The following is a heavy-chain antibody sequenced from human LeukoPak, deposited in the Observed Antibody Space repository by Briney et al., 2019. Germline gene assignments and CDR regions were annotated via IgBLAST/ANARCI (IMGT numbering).Heavy chain of an antibody. D-gene: IGHD6-6*01. V-gene: IGHV1-2*02. CDR3: ARDYSSIAASLGFDP. CDR1: GYTFTGYY. CDR2: INPNSGGT. Sequence: SVKVSCKASGYTFTGYYMHWVRQAPGQGLEWMGWINPNSGGTNYAQKFQGRVTMTRDTSISTAYMELSRLRSDDTAVYYCARDYSSIAASLGFDPWGQGTLVTGSS. J-gene: IGHJ5*02.